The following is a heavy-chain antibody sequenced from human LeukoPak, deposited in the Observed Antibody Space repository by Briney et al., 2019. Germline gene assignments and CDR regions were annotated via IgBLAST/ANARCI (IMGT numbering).Heavy chain of an antibody. CDR1: GGSFSGYY. Sequence: PSETLSLTCAVYGGSFSGYYWSWIRQPPGKGLEWIGEINHSGSTNHNPSLKSRVTISVDTSKNQFSLKLSSVTAADTAVYYCARGPRCSGGSCYYYYYGMDVWGKGTTVTVSS. CDR3: ARGPRCSGGSCYYYYYGMDV. V-gene: IGHV4-34*01. CDR2: INHSGST. D-gene: IGHD2-15*01. J-gene: IGHJ6*04.